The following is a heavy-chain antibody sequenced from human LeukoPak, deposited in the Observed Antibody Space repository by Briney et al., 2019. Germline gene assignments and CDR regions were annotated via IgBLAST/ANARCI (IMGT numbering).Heavy chain of an antibody. CDR1: GFTFSSYA. D-gene: IGHD5-18*01. V-gene: IGHV3-20*01. CDR2: ISGSGGST. J-gene: IGHJ4*02. Sequence: GGSLRLSCAASGFTFSSYAMSWVRQAPGKGLEWVSAISGSGGSTGYADSVKGRFTISRDNAKNSLYLQMNNLRAEDTALYHCARDGRRATTAMVTGAFDYWGQGTLVTVSS. CDR3: ARDGRRATTAMVTGAFDY.